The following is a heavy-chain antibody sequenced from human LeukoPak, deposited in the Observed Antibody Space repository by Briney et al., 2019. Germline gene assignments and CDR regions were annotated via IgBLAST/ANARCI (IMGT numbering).Heavy chain of an antibody. J-gene: IGHJ3*02. Sequence: GESLKISCRGFGYSFGRHWIGWLRQMPGNGLEGMGIIDPGDSETRYSPSFQGHVTISVDKFINTAYVQWNSLKASDTATYFCASRGAYGDYSRFNMWGQGTMVTVS. CDR3: ASRGAYGDYSRFNM. D-gene: IGHD4-17*01. CDR2: IDPGDSET. CDR1: GYSFGRHW. V-gene: IGHV5-51*01.